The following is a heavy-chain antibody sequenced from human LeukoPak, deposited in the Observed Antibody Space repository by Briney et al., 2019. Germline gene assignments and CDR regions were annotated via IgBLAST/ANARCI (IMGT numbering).Heavy chain of an antibody. Sequence: SETLSLTCAVSGDSLNTYYWNWIRQTPGKGLEWIGYIYYSGHTDYNPSLKSRVTISVDTSKNQFSLSLRSVTAADKAVYFCATYKENKVATRGFDYWGQGTLVTVSS. CDR3: ATYKENKVATRGFDY. J-gene: IGHJ4*02. D-gene: IGHD5-12*01. V-gene: IGHV4-59*08. CDR1: GDSLNTYY. CDR2: IYYSGHT.